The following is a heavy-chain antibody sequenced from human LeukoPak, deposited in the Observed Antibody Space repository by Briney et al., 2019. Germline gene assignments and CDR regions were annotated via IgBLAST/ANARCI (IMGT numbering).Heavy chain of an antibody. CDR2: IYYSGST. V-gene: IGHV4-59*01. CDR3: ARDLGYNYDY. Sequence: SETLPLTCTVSGGSISSYYWSWIRQPPGKGLEWIGYIYYSGSTNYNPSLKSRVTISVDTSKNQFSLKLSSVTAADTAVYYCARDLGYNYDYWGQGTLVTVSS. D-gene: IGHD5-24*01. CDR1: GGSISSYY. J-gene: IGHJ4*02.